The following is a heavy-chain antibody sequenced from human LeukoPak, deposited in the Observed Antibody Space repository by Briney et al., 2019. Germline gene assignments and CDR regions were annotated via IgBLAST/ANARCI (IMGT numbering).Heavy chain of an antibody. D-gene: IGHD3-10*01. J-gene: IGHJ5*02. V-gene: IGHV4-39*01. CDR1: SSYG. CDR2: IYYSGST. CDR3: ARITYYYGSGSYYLFDP. Sequence: SSYGMHWVRQPPGKGLEWIGSIYYSGSTYYNPSLKSRVTISVDTSKNQFSLKLSSVTAADTAVYYCARITYYYGSGSYYLFDPWGQGTLVTVSS.